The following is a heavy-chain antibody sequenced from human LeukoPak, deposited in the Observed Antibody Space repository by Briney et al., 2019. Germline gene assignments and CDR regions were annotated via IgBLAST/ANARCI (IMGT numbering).Heavy chain of an antibody. Sequence: GASVKVSCKASGGTFSSYAISWVRQAPGQGLEWMGGIIPIFGTANYAQKFQGRVTITADKSTSTAYMELSSLRSEDTAVYYCALVVVPAAISLPNYYYYYYMDVWGKGTTVTVSS. V-gene: IGHV1-69*06. CDR1: GGTFSSYA. CDR3: ALVVVPAAISLPNYYYYYYMDV. J-gene: IGHJ6*03. CDR2: IIPIFGTA. D-gene: IGHD2-2*01.